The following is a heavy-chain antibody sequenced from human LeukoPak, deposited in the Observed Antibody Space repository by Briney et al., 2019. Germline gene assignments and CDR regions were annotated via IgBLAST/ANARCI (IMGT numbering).Heavy chain of an antibody. Sequence: GGSLRLSCAASGFTFSSYGMHWVRQAPGKGLEWVAVIWYDGSNKYYADSVKGRFTISRDNSKNTLYLQMNSLRAEDTAVYYCARGAALVGWGLSYWGQGTLVTVSS. CDR2: IWYDGSNK. CDR1: GFTFSSYG. J-gene: IGHJ4*02. V-gene: IGHV3-33*01. CDR3: ARGAALVGWGLSY. D-gene: IGHD2-15*01.